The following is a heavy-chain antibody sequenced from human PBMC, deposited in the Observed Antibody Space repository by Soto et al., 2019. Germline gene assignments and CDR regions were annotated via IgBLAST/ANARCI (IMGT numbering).Heavy chain of an antibody. Sequence: PSETLSLTCAVSCGSISSSNWWSWVRQPPGKGLEWIGEIYHSGSTNYNPSLKSRVTISVDKSKNQFSLKLSSVTAADTAVYYCARGREEARYNWFDPWGQGTLVTVSS. D-gene: IGHD3-10*01. CDR1: CGSISSSNW. V-gene: IGHV4-4*02. CDR3: ARGREEARYNWFDP. CDR2: IYHSGST. J-gene: IGHJ5*02.